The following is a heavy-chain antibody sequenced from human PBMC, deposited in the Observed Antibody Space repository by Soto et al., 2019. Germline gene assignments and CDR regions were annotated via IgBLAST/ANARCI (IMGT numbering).Heavy chain of an antibody. Sequence: GASVRVSCKASGGTFSSYAISCVRQAPGQGLEWMGGIIPIFGTANYAQKFQGRVTITADESTSTAYMELSSLKSEDTAVYYCASEDYYDSSGCQSYFDYWGQGTLVTVSS. J-gene: IGHJ4*02. D-gene: IGHD3-22*01. CDR3: ASEDYYDSSGCQSYFDY. V-gene: IGHV1-69*13. CDR1: GGTFSSYA. CDR2: IIPIFGTA.